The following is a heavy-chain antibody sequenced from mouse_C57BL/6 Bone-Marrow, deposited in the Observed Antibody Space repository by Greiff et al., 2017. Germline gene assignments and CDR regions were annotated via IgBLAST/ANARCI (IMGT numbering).Heavy chain of an antibody. CDR1: GFSLTSYG. V-gene: IGHV2-5*01. Sequence: VQGVESGPGLVQPSQSLSITCTVSGFSLTSYGVHWVRQSPGKGLEWLGVIWRGGSTDYNAAFMSRLSITKDNSKSQVFFKMNSLQADDTAIYDCARIPLRFYAMDYWGQGTSVTVSS. CDR3: ARIPLRFYAMDY. D-gene: IGHD1-1*01. CDR2: IWRGGST. J-gene: IGHJ4*01.